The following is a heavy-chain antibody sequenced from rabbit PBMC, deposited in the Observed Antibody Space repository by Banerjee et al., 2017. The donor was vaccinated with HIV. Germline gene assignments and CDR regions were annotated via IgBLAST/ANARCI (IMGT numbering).Heavy chain of an antibody. V-gene: IGHV1S45*01. CDR3: AREITGYYYFNL. J-gene: IGHJ4*01. D-gene: IGHD3-1*01. CDR2: IVTGDGNT. CDR1: GFDFSYYCD. Sequence: QEQLEESGGDLVKPEGSLTLTCTASGFDFSYYCDMTWVRQAPGKGLEWIGCIVTGDGNTYYASWAKGRFTISKTSSTTVTLQMTSLTAADTATYFCAREITGYYYFNLWGPGTLVTVS.